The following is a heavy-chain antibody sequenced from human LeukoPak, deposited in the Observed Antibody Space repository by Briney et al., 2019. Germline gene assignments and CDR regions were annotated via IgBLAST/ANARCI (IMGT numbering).Heavy chain of an antibody. CDR3: ARANLIYCSSRTCLFDY. D-gene: IGHD2-2*01. CDR1: GYTFTEYY. V-gene: IGHV1-2*02. Sequence: AASVTDSCKASGYTFTEYYMHWVRPAPGQGFAWMGWIHPNDGDTNYPQKLRDRAILTRHTSISRAHMEVSRLRSDETAVYYCARANLIYCSSRTCLFDYWGQGSLVTVSS. CDR2: IHPNDGDT. J-gene: IGHJ4*02.